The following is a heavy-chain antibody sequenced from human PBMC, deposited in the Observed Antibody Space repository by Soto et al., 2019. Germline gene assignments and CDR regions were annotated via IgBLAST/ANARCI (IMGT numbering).Heavy chain of an antibody. Sequence: GESLKISCKGSGYSFTSYWIGWVRQMSGKGLEWMGIIYPGDSDTRYSPSFQGQVTISADKSISTAYLQWSSLKASDTAMYYCARARYYYDSSGYPKPYYFDYWGQGTLVTVSS. J-gene: IGHJ4*02. CDR2: IYPGDSDT. CDR1: GYSFTSYW. D-gene: IGHD3-22*01. V-gene: IGHV5-51*01. CDR3: ARARYYYDSSGYPKPYYFDY.